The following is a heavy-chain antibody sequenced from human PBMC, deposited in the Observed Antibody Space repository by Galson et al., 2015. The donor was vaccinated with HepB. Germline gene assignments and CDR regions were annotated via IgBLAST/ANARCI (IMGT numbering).Heavy chain of an antibody. V-gene: IGHV3-30-3*01. Sequence: SLRLSCAASGFTFSSYAMHWVRQAPGKGLEWVAVISYDGSNKYYADSVKGRFTISRDNSKNTLYLQMNSLRAEDTAVYYCARDRHDKVGYYYYYYYMDVWGKGTTVTVSS. CDR3: ARDRHDKVGYYYYYYYMDV. D-gene: IGHD1-26*01. J-gene: IGHJ6*03. CDR1: GFTFSSYA. CDR2: ISYDGSNK.